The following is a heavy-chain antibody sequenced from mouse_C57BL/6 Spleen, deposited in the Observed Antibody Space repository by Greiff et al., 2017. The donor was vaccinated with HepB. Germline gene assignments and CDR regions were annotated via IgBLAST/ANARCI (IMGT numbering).Heavy chain of an antibody. D-gene: IGHD2-5*01. Sequence: VQLQQPGAELVRPGSSVKLSCKASGYTFTSYWMHWVKQRPIQGLEWIGNIDPSDSETHYNQKFKDKATLTVDKSSSTAYMQLSSLTSEDSAVYYCASYYSNWGVAYWGQGTLVTVSA. J-gene: IGHJ3*01. V-gene: IGHV1-52*01. CDR3: ASYYSNWGVAY. CDR2: IDPSDSET. CDR1: GYTFTSYW.